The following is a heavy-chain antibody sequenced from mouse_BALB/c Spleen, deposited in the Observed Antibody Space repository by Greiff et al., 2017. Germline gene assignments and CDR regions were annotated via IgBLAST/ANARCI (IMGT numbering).Heavy chain of an antibody. V-gene: IGHV5-4*02. CDR2: ISDGGSYT. Sequence: EVQRVESGGGLVKPGGSLKLSCAASGFTFSDYYMYWVRQTPEKRLEWVATISDGGSYTYYPDSVKGRFTISRDNARNILYLQMSSLRSEDTAMYYCARAPWFAYWGQGTLVTVSA. CDR1: GFTFSDYY. J-gene: IGHJ3*01. CDR3: ARAPWFAY.